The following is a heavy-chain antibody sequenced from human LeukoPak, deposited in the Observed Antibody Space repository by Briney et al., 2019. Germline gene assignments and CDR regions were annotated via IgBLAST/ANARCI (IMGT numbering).Heavy chain of an antibody. CDR2: IYYSGST. Sequence: NPSETLSLTCTVSGGSISSYYWSWIRQPPGKGLEWIGYIYYSGSTNYNPSLKSRVTISVDTSKNQFSLKLSSVTAADTAVYYCARRNYYYGMDVWGQGTTVTVSS. CDR1: GGSISSYY. J-gene: IGHJ6*02. CDR3: ARRNYYYGMDV. V-gene: IGHV4-59*01.